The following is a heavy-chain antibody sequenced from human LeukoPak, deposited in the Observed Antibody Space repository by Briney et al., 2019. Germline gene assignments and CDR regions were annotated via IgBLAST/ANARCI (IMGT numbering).Heavy chain of an antibody. CDR1: GGSISSYY. V-gene: IGHV4-4*07. D-gene: IGHD3-22*01. CDR3: ARDLGDYYDSSGYCNWFDP. CDR2: IYTSGST. Sequence: SETLSLTCTVSGGSISSYYWSWIRQPAGKGLEWIGRIYTSGSTNYNPSLKSRVTMSVDTSKNQFSLKLSSVTAADAAVYYCARDLGDYYDSSGYCNWFDPWGQGTLVTVSS. J-gene: IGHJ5*02.